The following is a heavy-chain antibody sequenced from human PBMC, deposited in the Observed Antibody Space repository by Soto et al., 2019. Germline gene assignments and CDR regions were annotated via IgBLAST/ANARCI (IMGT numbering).Heavy chain of an antibody. V-gene: IGHV4-39*01. CDR2: IYYSGKT. CDR3: AKNLPRTGRFDY. J-gene: IGHJ4*02. CDR1: GASITSTTYF. Sequence: SETLSLTCSLSGASITSTTYFWAWIRQPPGKGLEWVGNIYYSGKTHYNPSLKSRATISVDRSRNQFSLQVSSVTAADTAVYYCAKNLPRTGRFDYWGQGTVVTVSS.